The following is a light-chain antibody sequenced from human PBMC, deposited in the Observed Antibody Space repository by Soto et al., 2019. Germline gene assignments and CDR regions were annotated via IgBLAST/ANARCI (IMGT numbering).Light chain of an antibody. CDR1: QSVSND. J-gene: IGKJ4*01. Sequence: EIVMTQSPATLSVSPGERATLSCRASQSVSNDLAWYQQKPGQAPRLLIYDASTRATGVPARFSGSGSGTEFTLTISSLQSEDSAVYHCQQYNNWPPLTFGGGTKVDIK. CDR3: QQYNNWPPLT. V-gene: IGKV3-15*01. CDR2: DAS.